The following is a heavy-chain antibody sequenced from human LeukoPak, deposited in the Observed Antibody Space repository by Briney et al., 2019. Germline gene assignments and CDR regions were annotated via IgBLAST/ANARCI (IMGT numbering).Heavy chain of an antibody. CDR3: TVNYCSGATCYMY. CDR1: GFTFSGSA. Sequence: GSLRLSCAASGFTFSGSAMHWVRQASGKGLEWVGRIRSKASSYATAYAASVKGRFTISRDDSKNTAYLQMNSLKTEDTAVYYCTVNYCSGATCYMYWGQGTLVTVSS. CDR2: IRSKASSYAT. D-gene: IGHD2-15*01. V-gene: IGHV3-73*01. J-gene: IGHJ4*02.